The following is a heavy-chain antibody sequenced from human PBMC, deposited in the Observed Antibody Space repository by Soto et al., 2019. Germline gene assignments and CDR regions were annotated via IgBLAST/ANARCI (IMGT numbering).Heavy chain of an antibody. J-gene: IGHJ5*02. D-gene: IGHD2-21*02. CDR2: INHRRST. V-gene: IGHV4-34*01. Sequence: SETLSLTCAVYGGSFSGYYWTWIRQPPGKGLEWIGEINHRRSTSYNPSLKRRVTMSIDTSKNQFSLHLRAEDTAMYYCAKDDVSGDGLWLVSAWGQGTPVTVSS. CDR1: GGSFSGYY. CDR3: AKDDVSGDGLWLVSA.